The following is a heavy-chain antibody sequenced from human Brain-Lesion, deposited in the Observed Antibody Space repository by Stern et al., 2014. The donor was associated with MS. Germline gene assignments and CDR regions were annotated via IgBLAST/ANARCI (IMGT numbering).Heavy chain of an antibody. Sequence: QVQLQESGPGLVKPSETLSLTCTVAGGSVSSTSYAWAWIRQPPGKGLEWIGTIYYSGNTYYSPSLKSRLTISLDTSTNQFALPLRSVTAADTAVYYCAGEEDIRYCSGGSCTGNWFDPWGQGTLVTVSS. D-gene: IGHD2-15*01. CDR3: AGEEDIRYCSGGSCTGNWFDP. CDR2: IYYSGNT. CDR1: GGSVSSTSYA. V-gene: IGHV4-39*01. J-gene: IGHJ5*02.